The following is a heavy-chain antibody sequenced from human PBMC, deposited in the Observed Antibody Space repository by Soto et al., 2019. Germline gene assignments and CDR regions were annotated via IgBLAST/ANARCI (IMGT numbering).Heavy chain of an antibody. J-gene: IGHJ3*02. D-gene: IGHD2-2*01. CDR3: ASMPPRVFPVFD. CDR2: IYHSGST. Sequence: PSETLSLTCAVSGGSISSGGYSWSWIRQPPGKGLEWIGYIYHSGSTYYNPSLKSRVTISVDRSKNQFPLKLSSVTAADTAVYSWASMPPRVFPVFDIGGKGKR. CDR1: GGSISSGGYS. V-gene: IGHV4-30-2*01.